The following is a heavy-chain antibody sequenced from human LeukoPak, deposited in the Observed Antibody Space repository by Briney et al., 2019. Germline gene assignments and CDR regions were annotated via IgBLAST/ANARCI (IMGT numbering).Heavy chain of an antibody. Sequence: SETLSLTCTVSGYSISSGYYWGWIRQPPGKGLEWIGSIYHSGSTYYNPSLKSRVTISVDTSKNQFSLKLSSVTAADTAVYYCARHRSKWLRSSFDYWGQGTLVTVSS. V-gene: IGHV4-38-2*02. CDR2: IYHSGST. J-gene: IGHJ4*02. CDR1: GYSISSGYY. D-gene: IGHD5-12*01. CDR3: ARHRSKWLRSSFDY.